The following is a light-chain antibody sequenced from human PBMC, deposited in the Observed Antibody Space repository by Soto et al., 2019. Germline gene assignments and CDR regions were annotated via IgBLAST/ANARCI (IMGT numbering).Light chain of an antibody. CDR3: RAWDSSTVV. Sequence: SYELTQPPSVSVSPGQTASITCSGDKLGNKYACWYQQKPGQSPVLVIYQDIKRPSGIPERFSGSNSGNTATLTISGTQAMEEADYYCRAWDSSTVVFGGGTK. J-gene: IGLJ2*01. CDR1: KLGNKY. CDR2: QDI. V-gene: IGLV3-1*01.